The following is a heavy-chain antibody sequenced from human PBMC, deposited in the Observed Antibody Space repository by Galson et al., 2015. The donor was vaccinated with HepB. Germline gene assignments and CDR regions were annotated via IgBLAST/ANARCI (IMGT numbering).Heavy chain of an antibody. CDR2: VYYSGTT. V-gene: IGHV4-39*01. D-gene: IGHD3-10*01. J-gene: IGHJ3*02. Sequence: ETLSLTCTVSGGSISSTTYSYGWIRQPPGKGLEWIGSVYYSGTTFYNPSLRGQFTISVDTSKSQFSLKLSSVTAADTAVYYCARHINRLLLKDGFDIWGQGTMVTVSS. CDR3: ARHINRLLLKDGFDI. CDR1: GGSISSTTYS.